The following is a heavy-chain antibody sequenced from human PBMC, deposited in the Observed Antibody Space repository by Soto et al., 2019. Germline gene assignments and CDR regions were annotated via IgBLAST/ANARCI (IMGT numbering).Heavy chain of an antibody. CDR1: GGSVNSGGYH. CDR2: IYYSGST. V-gene: IGHV4-31*03. J-gene: IGHJ6*02. D-gene: IGHD1-1*01. CDR3: ARAAIPNWNYSGMDV. Sequence: QVQLQESGPGQVKPSQTLSLTCTVSGGSVNSGGYHWSWIRQHPGKGLECIGDIYYSGSTYYNPSLKSRVTISIGTSTNHFSLHLSALTAADTAVYYCARAAIPNWNYSGMDVWGQGTTVTVSS.